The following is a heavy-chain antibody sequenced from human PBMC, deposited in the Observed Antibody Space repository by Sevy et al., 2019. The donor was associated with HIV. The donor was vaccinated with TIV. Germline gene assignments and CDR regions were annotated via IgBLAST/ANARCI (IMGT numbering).Heavy chain of an antibody. V-gene: IGHV3-48*04. J-gene: IGHJ4*01. D-gene: IGHD4-17*01. CDR2: IRAENSGT. CDR1: GFDFRTYP. CDR3: VRDYAVAFDH. Sequence: GGFLRLSCVASGFDFRTYPMNWVRQAPGKGLEWISNIRAENSGTNYADSVKGRFTVSIDNAQNSLYLQMNSLRVEDSAVYYCVRDYAVAFDHWGHGVLVTVSS.